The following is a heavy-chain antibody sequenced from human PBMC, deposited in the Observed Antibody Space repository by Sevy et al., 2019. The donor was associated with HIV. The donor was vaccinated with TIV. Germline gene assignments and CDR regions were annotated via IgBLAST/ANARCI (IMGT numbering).Heavy chain of an antibody. CDR3: ARDLPPSATTVPHFDC. D-gene: IGHD4-17*01. CDR2: ISNSGTTI. V-gene: IGHV3-48*03. CDR1: GFSFSSYE. Sequence: GGSLRLSCAASGFSFSSYEMNWVRQAPGKGLEWVSCISNSGTTISYSDSVRGRFTISRDNARNLLYLQMNSLRAEDTAVYFCARDLPPSATTVPHFDCWGQGTLVTVSS. J-gene: IGHJ4*02.